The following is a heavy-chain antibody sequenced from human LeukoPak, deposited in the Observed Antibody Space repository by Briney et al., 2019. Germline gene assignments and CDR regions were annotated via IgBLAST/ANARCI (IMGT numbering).Heavy chain of an antibody. D-gene: IGHD3-10*01. J-gene: IGHJ4*02. V-gene: IGHV3-53*01. Sequence: GGSLRLSCVASGFDISYNYVGWVRQAPGKGLEWVSVIHTGGTTHYADSVKGRFTISKDNSNNTVYLQMNSVRVEDTAVYYCARVWFGYFFQWGQGALDTVSS. CDR1: GFDISYNY. CDR3: ARVWFGYFFQ. CDR2: IHTGGTT.